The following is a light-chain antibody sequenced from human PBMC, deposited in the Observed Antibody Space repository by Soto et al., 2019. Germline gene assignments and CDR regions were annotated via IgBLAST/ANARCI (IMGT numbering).Light chain of an antibody. CDR1: SSDVGGYNS. CDR2: EVN. Sequence: QSALPQPPSASGAPGQSVTISCAGTSSDVGGYNSVSWYQQHPGKAPKLMIYEVNKRPSGVPDRFSGSKSGNTASLTVSGLQAEDEADYYCSSYADSNNLVFGGGTKLTVL. CDR3: SSYADSNNLV. J-gene: IGLJ3*02. V-gene: IGLV2-8*01.